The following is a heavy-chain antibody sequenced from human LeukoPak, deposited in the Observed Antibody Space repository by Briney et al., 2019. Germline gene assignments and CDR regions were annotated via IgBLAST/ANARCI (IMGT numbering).Heavy chain of an antibody. V-gene: IGHV1-18*01. D-gene: IGHD2-2*01. J-gene: IGHJ5*02. CDR1: GYTFTSYG. CDR2: ISAYNDDT. Sequence: ASVKVSCKASGYTFTSYGISWVRQAPGQGLEWMGWISAYNDDTSYAQKLQGRVTMTTDTSTSTAYMELRSLTSDDTAVYYCARHQVDYCRSTSCYRYNWFDPWGQGTLVTVSS. CDR3: ARHQVDYCRSTSCYRYNWFDP.